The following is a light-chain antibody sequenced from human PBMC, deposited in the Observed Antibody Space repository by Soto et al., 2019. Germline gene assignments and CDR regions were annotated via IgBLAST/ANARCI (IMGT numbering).Light chain of an antibody. CDR1: QTISSW. V-gene: IGKV1-5*03. CDR3: QQANSFPLT. J-gene: IGKJ4*01. CDR2: KAS. Sequence: DIQMTQSPSTLSGSVGDRVTITCRASQTISSWLAWYQQKPGKAPKLLIYKASTLKSGVPSRFSGSGSGTDFTLTINSLQPDDFATYYCQQANSFPLTFGGGTKVDIK.